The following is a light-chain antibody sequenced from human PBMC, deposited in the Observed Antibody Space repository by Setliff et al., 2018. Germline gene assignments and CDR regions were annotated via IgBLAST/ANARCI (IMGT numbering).Light chain of an antibody. CDR2: NNI. CDR3: QSYDSRLRDG. Sequence: QSALTPPPSVSGAPGQRVTISCTGNSSNIGAGYEVHWYQQLPGTAPKLLIHNNINPPLGVPDRFSGSKSGASASLAITGLQAEDEADYYCQSYDSRLRDGFGSGTKGTVL. CDR1: SSNIGAGYE. J-gene: IGLJ1*01. V-gene: IGLV1-40*03.